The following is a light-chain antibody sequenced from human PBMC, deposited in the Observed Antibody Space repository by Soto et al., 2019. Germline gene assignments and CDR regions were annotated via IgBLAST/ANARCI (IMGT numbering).Light chain of an antibody. V-gene: IGKV3-15*01. CDR3: QQYNNWPPGT. J-gene: IGKJ2*01. Sequence: EIVMTQSPATLSVSPGERATLSCRASQSVSSNLAWYQQKPGQAPRLLIYGASTRATGIPARFSGSGFGTEFTLTISSLQSEDVAVYYCQQYNNWPPGTFGQGTKLEIK. CDR1: QSVSSN. CDR2: GAS.